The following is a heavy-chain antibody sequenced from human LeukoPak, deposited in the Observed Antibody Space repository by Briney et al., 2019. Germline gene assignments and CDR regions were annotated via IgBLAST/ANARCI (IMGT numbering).Heavy chain of an antibody. J-gene: IGHJ4*02. Sequence: PGGSLRLSCAASGLTFSIYSMNWVRQAPGKGLEWVSSISSSSSYIYYADSVKGRFTISRDNAKNSLYLQMNSLRAEDTAVYYCARTGYSSSWYGYLRGQGTLVTVSS. D-gene: IGHD6-13*01. CDR3: ARTGYSSSWYGYL. CDR1: GLTFSIYS. V-gene: IGHV3-21*01. CDR2: ISSSSSYI.